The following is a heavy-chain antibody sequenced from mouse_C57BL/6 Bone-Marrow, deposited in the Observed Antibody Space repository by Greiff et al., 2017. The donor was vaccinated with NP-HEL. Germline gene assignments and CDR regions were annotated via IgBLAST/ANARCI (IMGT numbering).Heavy chain of an antibody. CDR1: GYSITSGYY. J-gene: IGHJ4*01. Sequence: DVQLVESGPGLVKPSQSLSLTCSVTGYSITSGYYWNWIRQFPGNKLEWMGYISYDGSNNYNPSLKNRISITRDTSKNQFFLKVNSVTTEDTATYYCARGGGGYAMDYWGQGTSVTVSS. CDR2: ISYDGSN. CDR3: ARGGGGYAMDY. V-gene: IGHV3-6*01.